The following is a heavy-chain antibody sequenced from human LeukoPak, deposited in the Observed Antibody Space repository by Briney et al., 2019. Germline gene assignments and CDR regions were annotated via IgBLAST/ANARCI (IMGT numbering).Heavy chain of an antibody. CDR3: ARGLRGYTYGRPFDY. J-gene: IGHJ4*02. V-gene: IGHV4-4*07. D-gene: IGHD5-18*01. Sequence: SETLSLTCTVSGGSISSYYWSWIRQPAGKGLEWIWRIYTSGSTNYNPSLKSRVTMSVDTSKNQFSLNLSSVTAADTAVYYFARGLRGYTYGRPFDYWGQGTLVTVSS. CDR2: IYTSGST. CDR1: GGSISSYY.